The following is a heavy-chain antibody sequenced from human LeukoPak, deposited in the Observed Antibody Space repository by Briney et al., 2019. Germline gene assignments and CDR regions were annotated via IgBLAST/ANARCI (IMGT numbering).Heavy chain of an antibody. Sequence: SETLFLTCTVSGGSISSYYWSWIRQPPGKGLEWIGYIYYSGSTNYNPSLKSRVTMSVDTSKNQFSLKLSSVTAADTAVYYCARARLHYDFWSGPLDYWGQGTLVTVSS. CDR1: GGSISSYY. V-gene: IGHV4-59*01. CDR3: ARARLHYDFWSGPLDY. CDR2: IYYSGST. J-gene: IGHJ4*02. D-gene: IGHD3-3*01.